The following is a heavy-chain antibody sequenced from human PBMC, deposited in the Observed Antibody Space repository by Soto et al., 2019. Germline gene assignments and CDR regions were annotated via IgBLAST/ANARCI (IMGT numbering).Heavy chain of an antibody. V-gene: IGHV1-69*13. J-gene: IGHJ5*02. CDR1: GGTFSSYA. D-gene: IGHD2-2*01. CDR2: IIPIFGTA. Sequence: SVKVSCKASGGTFSSYAISWVRQAPGQGLEWMGGIIPIFGTANYAQKFQGRVTITADESTSTAYMELSSLRSEDTAVYYCARAYCISTSCYDGYWYDPWGQGTLVTVSS. CDR3: ARAYCISTSCYDGYWYDP.